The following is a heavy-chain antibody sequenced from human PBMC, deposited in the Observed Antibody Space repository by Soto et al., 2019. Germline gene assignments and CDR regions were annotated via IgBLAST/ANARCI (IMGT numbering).Heavy chain of an antibody. D-gene: IGHD2-2*01. CDR3: ARVGIVVVPDPVGYAANRVYYDGGTCDIYAYSLHV. CDR2: INHSGST. CDR1: SGSPSPGY. J-gene: IGHJ6*03. Sequence: PQALSVPKGGYSGSPSPGYKIGIRQPPGKGKEWIGEINHSGSTNYNPSLKSRVTIPVNTSKNQFSLKLSSVTAADKAVYYCARVGIVVVPDPVGYAANRVYYDGGTCDIYAYSLHVCGTVTRVTVS. V-gene: IGHV4-34*01.